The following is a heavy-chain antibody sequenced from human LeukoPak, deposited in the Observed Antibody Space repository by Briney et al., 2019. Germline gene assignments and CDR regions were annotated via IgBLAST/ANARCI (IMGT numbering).Heavy chain of an antibody. CDR1: GFTFSSYW. J-gene: IGHJ5*02. CDR3: ARDLAARPHWFDP. CDR2: IKQDRSEK. Sequence: GGSLRLSCAASGFTFSSYWMSWVRQAPGKGLEWVANIKQDRSEKYYVDSVKGRFTISRDNAKNSLYLQMNSLRAEDTAVYYCARDLAARPHWFDPWGQGTLVTVSS. V-gene: IGHV3-7*01. D-gene: IGHD6-6*01.